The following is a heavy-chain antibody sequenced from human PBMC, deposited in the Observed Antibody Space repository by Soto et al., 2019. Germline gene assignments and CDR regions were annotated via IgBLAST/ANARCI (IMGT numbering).Heavy chain of an antibody. J-gene: IGHJ4*02. D-gene: IGHD1-26*01. V-gene: IGHV4-59*01. CDR2: IYYSGST. CDR3: AREIKVGATGYFDY. CDR1: GGSISSYY. Sequence: SETLSLTCTVSGGSISSYYWSWIRQPPGKGLEWIGYIYYSGSTNYNPSLKSRVTMSVDTSKNQFSLKPSSVTAADTAVYYCAREIKVGATGYFDYWGQGTLVTVSS.